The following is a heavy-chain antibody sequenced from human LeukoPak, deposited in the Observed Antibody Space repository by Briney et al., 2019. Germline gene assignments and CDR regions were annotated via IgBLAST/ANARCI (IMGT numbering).Heavy chain of an antibody. D-gene: IGHD3-10*01. V-gene: IGHV4-59*08. CDR1: GGSISSYY. CDR2: IYYSGST. CDR3: ARQFMVRGAIRGHYFDY. Sequence: SETLSLTCTVSGGSISSYYWSWIRQPPGKGLEWIGYIYYSGSTNYNPSLKSRVTISVDTSKNQFSLKLSSVTAADTAVYYCARQFMVRGAIRGHYFDYWGQGTLVTVSS. J-gene: IGHJ4*02.